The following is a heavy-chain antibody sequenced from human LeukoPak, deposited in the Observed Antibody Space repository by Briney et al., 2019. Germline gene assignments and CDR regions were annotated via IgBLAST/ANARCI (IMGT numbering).Heavy chain of an antibody. V-gene: IGHV4-59*01. J-gene: IGHJ3*01. Sequence: SETLSLTCSVSVASINGYFWNWVRQTPEKRLDWIGYVSHTGATTSNPTLKRRVSITIDTSKSQISLTMTSVTAADSALYYCARDRRGSFYTFDLWGPGTIVSVS. CDR1: VASINGYF. CDR3: ARDRRGSFYTFDL. D-gene: IGHD1-26*01. CDR2: VSHTGAT.